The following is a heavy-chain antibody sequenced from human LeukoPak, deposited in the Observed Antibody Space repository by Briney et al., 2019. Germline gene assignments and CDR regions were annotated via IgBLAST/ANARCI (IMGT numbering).Heavy chain of an antibody. J-gene: IGHJ4*02. CDR3: ARLGPLYNWNGGYFDY. Sequence: NASETLSLTCAVYGGSFSGYYWSWIRQPPGKGLEWIGEINHSGSTNYNPSLKSRVTISVDTSKNQFSLKLSSVTAADTAVYYCARLGPLYNWNGGYFDYWGQGTLVTVSS. CDR1: GGSFSGYY. V-gene: IGHV4-34*01. D-gene: IGHD1-1*01. CDR2: INHSGST.